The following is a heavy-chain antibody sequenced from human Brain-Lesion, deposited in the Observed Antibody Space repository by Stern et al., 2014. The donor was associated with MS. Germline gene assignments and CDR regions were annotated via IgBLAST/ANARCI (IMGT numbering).Heavy chain of an antibody. Sequence: VQLVQSGPGLVKPSETLSLSCTVSGGSINSSSYYWGWVRQPPGKGLEWIGSIYYSGSSYSNPSLKSRLAMSVATSKNHFSLRLGSVTAADTAVYYCARLGVMVTFGGVIAPSDFDSWGQGTLVTVSS. J-gene: IGHJ4*02. CDR2: IYYSGSS. CDR1: GGSINSSSYY. D-gene: IGHD3-16*02. CDR3: ARLGVMVTFGGVIAPSDFDS. V-gene: IGHV4-39*02.